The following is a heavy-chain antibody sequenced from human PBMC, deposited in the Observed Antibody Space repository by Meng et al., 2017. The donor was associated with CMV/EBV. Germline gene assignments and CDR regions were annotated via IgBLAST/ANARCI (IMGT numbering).Heavy chain of an antibody. V-gene: IGHV4-34*01. CDR3: ARESMVRGED. J-gene: IGHJ4*02. CDR2: INHSGST. D-gene: IGHD3-10*01. CDR1: GGSFSGYY. Sequence: QVELRQWVAGRLKPAETLSLSCAVYGGSFSGYYWSWIRQPPGKGLEWIGEINHSGSTNYNPSLKSRVTISVDTSKNQFSLKLSSVTAADTAVYYCARESMVRGEDWGQGTLVTVSS.